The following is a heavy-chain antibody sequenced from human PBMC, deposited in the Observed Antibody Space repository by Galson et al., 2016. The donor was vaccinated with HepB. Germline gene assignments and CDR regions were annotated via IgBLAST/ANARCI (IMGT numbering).Heavy chain of an antibody. J-gene: IGHJ2*01. Sequence: SLRLSCAASGFTLSSYSMYWVRRAPGEGLEWVSYISTSGTTIYYADSVKGRFTISSDNAQNSLYLQMNSLRAEDTAVYYCARDPFCGGDCNSPRYFDLWGRGTLVTVSS. CDR2: ISTSGTTI. CDR1: GFTLSSYS. V-gene: IGHV3-48*04. CDR3: ARDPFCGGDCNSPRYFDL. D-gene: IGHD2-21*02.